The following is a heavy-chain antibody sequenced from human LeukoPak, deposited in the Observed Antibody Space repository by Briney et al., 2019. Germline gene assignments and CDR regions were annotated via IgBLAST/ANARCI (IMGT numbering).Heavy chain of an antibody. V-gene: IGHV1-2*02. J-gene: IGHJ4*02. Sequence: GASVKVSCKASGYTFTGYDINWVRQAAGQGLEWMGWINPNSGGTNYAQKFQGRVTMTRDTSISTAYMELSRLRSDDTAVYYCARIAGTTGFDYWGQGTLVTVSS. CDR2: INPNSGGT. CDR3: ARIAGTTGFDY. D-gene: IGHD1-7*01. CDR1: GYTFTGYD.